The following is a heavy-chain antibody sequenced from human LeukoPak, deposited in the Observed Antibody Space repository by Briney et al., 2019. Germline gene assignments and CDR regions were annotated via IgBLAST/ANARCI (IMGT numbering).Heavy chain of an antibody. J-gene: IGHJ4*02. V-gene: IGHV3-23*01. D-gene: IGHD6-13*01. Sequence: QPGGSLRLSCAAAGFTFSSYAMSWVRQARGKGQEWVSSISGSGGSTYYADSVKGRFTISRDNSKNTLYLQMNSLRAEDTAVYYCAKVWRSSRAHNSDYWGQGTLVTVSS. CDR2: ISGSGGST. CDR1: GFTFSSYA. CDR3: AKVWRSSRAHNSDY.